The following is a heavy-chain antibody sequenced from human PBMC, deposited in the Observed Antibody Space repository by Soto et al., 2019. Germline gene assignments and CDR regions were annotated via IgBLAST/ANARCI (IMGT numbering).Heavy chain of an antibody. CDR1: GFTFSSYA. CDR2: ISGSGGST. Sequence: GESLKISCAASGFTFSSYAMSWVRQAPGKGLEWVSAISGSGGSTYYADSVKGRFTISRDNSKNTLYLQMNSLRAEDTAVYYCAKDPDLLYPNWFDPWGQGTLVTVSS. J-gene: IGHJ5*02. V-gene: IGHV3-23*01. CDR3: AKDPDLLYPNWFDP. D-gene: IGHD2-8*01.